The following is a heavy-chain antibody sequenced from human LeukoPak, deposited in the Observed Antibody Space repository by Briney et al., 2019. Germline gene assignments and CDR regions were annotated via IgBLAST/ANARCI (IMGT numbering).Heavy chain of an antibody. CDR3: ARLRPMTTVTTLAVFDY. CDR1: GFTFSSYS. CDR2: ISSSSSYI. J-gene: IGHJ4*02. D-gene: IGHD4-11*01. Sequence: PGGSLRLSCAASGFTFSSYSMNWVRQAPGKGLEWVSSISSSSSYIYYADSVKGRFTISRDNAKNSLYLQMNSLRAEDTAVYYCARLRPMTTVTTLAVFDYWDQGTLVTVSS. V-gene: IGHV3-21*01.